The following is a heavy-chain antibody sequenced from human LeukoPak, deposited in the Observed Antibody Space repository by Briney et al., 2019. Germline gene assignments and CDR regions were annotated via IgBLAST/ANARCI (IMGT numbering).Heavy chain of an antibody. Sequence: SETLSLTCTVSGGSISSNSYYWGWIRQPPGKGLEWIGSIYYSGSTHYNPSLRSRVTISVDTSKNQFSPKLSSVTAADTAVFYCARQSGPSAYYYYMGVWGKGTTVTVSS. CDR1: GGSISSNSYY. D-gene: IGHD3-3*01. CDR3: ARQSGPSAYYYYMGV. J-gene: IGHJ6*03. CDR2: IYYSGST. V-gene: IGHV4-39*01.